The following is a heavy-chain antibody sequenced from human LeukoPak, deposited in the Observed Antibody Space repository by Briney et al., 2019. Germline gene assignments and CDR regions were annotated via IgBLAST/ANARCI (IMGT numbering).Heavy chain of an antibody. CDR3: ARAYGDYEGDY. V-gene: IGHV4-61*01. J-gene: IGHJ4*02. D-gene: IGHD4-17*01. CDR2: IYYSGST. CDR1: GGSISSGSYY. Sequence: PSETLSLTCTVSGGSISSGSYYWSWIRQPPGKGLEWIGYIYYSGSTNYNPSLKSRVTISVDTSKNQFSLKLSSVTAADTAVYYCARAYGDYEGDYWGQGTLVTVSS.